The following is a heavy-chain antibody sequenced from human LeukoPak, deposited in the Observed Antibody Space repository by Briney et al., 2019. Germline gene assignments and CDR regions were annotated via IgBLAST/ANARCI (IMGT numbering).Heavy chain of an antibody. CDR1: GGSISSYY. V-gene: IGHV4-59*12. CDR2: IYYSGTT. J-gene: IGHJ4*02. D-gene: IGHD2-2*02. Sequence: SETLSLTCTVSGGSISSYYWSWIRQPPGKGLQWIGYIYYSGTTTYNPSLKSRATISIDTSKKQFSLKLTSVTAADTAVYYCAREDRGLYTPWGQGALVTVS. CDR3: AREDRGLYTP.